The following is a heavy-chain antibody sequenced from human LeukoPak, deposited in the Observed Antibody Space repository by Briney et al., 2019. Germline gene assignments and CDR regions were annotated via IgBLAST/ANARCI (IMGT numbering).Heavy chain of an antibody. V-gene: IGHV3-21*01. CDR1: GFTFSSYS. J-gene: IGHJ4*02. D-gene: IGHD5-12*01. Sequence: PGGSLRLSCAASGFTFSSYSMNWVRQAPGKGLEWVSSISSSSSYIYYADSVKGRFTISRDNSKNTLYLQMNSLRAEDTAVYYCAKPYANCGYDWGFFDYWGQGTLVTVSS. CDR2: ISSSSSYI. CDR3: AKPYANCGYDWGFFDY.